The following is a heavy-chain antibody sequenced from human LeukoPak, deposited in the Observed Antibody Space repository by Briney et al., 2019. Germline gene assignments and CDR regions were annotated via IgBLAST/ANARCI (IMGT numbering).Heavy chain of an antibody. V-gene: IGHV1-2*02. CDR2: INPNSGGT. CDR1: GYTFTGYY. D-gene: IGHD6-13*01. J-gene: IGHJ5*02. CDR3: ARKGSSSREFDP. Sequence: GASVKVSSKASGYTFTGYYMHWVRQAPGQGLEWMGWINPNSGGTNYAQKFQGRVTMTRDTSISTTYMELSRLRSDDTAVYYCARKGSSSREFDPWGQGTLVTVSS.